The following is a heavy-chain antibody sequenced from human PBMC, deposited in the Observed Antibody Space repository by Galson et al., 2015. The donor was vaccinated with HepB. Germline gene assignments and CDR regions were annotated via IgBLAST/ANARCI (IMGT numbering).Heavy chain of an antibody. CDR3: ARDRLAARPSSYYYYGMDV. CDR1: GFTVSSNY. D-gene: IGHD6-6*01. CDR2: IYSGGST. J-gene: IGHJ6*02. Sequence: SLRLSCAASGFTVSSNYMSWVRQAPGKGLEWVSVIYSGGSTYYADSVEGRFTISRDNSKNTLYLQMNSLRAEDTAVYYCARDRLAARPSSYYYYGMDVWGQGTTVTVSS. V-gene: IGHV3-53*01.